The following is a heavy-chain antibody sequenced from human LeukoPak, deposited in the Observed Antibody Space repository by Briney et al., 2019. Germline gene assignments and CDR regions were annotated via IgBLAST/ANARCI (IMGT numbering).Heavy chain of an antibody. CDR1: GGSISSGSYY. V-gene: IGHV4-61*02. D-gene: IGHD6-13*01. CDR2: IYTSGST. Sequence: SQTLSLTCTVSGGSISSGSYYWSWIRQPAGKGLERIGRIYTSGSTNYNPSLKSRVTISVDTSKNQFSLKLSSVTAADTAVYYCAGSYSSSWYFDYWGQGTLVTVSS. J-gene: IGHJ4*02. CDR3: AGSYSSSWYFDY.